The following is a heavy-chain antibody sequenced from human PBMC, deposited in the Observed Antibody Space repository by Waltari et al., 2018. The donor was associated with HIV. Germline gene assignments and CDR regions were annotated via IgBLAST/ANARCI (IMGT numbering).Heavy chain of an antibody. CDR1: ENAFSGSV. CDR2: INTKTGSP. Sequence: QVQLQQSPSQFIQPGTSVKISCKSSENAFSGSVINWVRQAPGQGLEWIGLINTKTGSPTYAQVFSGLLILSLDTSVTTSYLQIRALKTNDTATYYCAEGYGAFDFDYWCQGTLITVSP. D-gene: IGHD2-15*01. CDR3: AEGYGAFDFDY. J-gene: IGHJ4*02. V-gene: IGHV7-4-1*01.